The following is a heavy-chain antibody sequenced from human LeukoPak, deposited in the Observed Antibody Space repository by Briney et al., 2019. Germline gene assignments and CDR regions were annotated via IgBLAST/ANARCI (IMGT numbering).Heavy chain of an antibody. CDR3: ARGRRAWGSYRQYYFDY. D-gene: IGHD3-16*02. Sequence: SETLSLTCAVYGGSFSGYYWSWIRQPPGKGLEWIGEINHSGGTNYNPSLKSRVTISVDTSKNQFSLKLSSVTAADTAVYYCARGRRAWGSYRQYYFDYWGQGTLVTVSS. CDR1: GGSFSGYY. J-gene: IGHJ4*02. V-gene: IGHV4-34*01. CDR2: INHSGGT.